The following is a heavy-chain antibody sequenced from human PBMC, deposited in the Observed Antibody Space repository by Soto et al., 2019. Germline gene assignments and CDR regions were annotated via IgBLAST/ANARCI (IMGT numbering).Heavy chain of an antibody. CDR1: GGTFSTSS. Sequence: QVQLVQSGAEVKEPGTSVKVSCKASGGTFSTSSFVWVRQGPGQGLEWMGGIIPIFSNTNVAQKFQGRITFTADESTRTAYMELSSLRSEDTAIYYCARDVVRSTGGDSWGQGTLVTVSS. V-gene: IGHV1-69*01. D-gene: IGHD2-15*01. J-gene: IGHJ4*02. CDR2: IIPIFSNT. CDR3: ARDVVRSTGGDS.